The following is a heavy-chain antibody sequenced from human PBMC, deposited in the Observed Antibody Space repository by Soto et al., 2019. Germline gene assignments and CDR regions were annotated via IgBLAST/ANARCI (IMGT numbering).Heavy chain of an antibody. CDR1: GDSVSSNSAA. CDR3: AVSGSHNWFDP. V-gene: IGHV6-1*01. CDR2: TFYRSKWYN. Sequence: SQTLSLTCAISGDSVSSNSAAWNWSRLSPSRGLEWLGRTFYRSKWYNEYAVSVRSRITINPDTSKNQFSLQLNSVTPDDTAVYYCAVSGSHNWFDPWGQGTLVTVSS. D-gene: IGHD1-26*01. J-gene: IGHJ5*02.